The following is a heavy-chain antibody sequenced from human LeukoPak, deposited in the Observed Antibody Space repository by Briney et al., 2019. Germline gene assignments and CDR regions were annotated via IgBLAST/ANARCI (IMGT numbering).Heavy chain of an antibody. D-gene: IGHD3-16*01. CDR2: IYTSEIT. Sequence: PSETLSLTCTVSGGSISSYYWNWIRQPAGKGLEWIGRIYTSEITNYNPSLKSRVTMSVDTSKNQFSLKLSSVTAADTAVYYCARDRRLWGSTQIDIWGQGTMVTVSS. V-gene: IGHV4-4*07. J-gene: IGHJ3*02. CDR1: GGSISSYY. CDR3: ARDRRLWGSTQIDI.